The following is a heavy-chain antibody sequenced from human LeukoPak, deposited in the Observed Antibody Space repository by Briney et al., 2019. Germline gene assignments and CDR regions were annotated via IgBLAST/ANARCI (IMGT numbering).Heavy chain of an antibody. V-gene: IGHV3-23*01. D-gene: IGHD6-6*01. CDR1: GFTFSSYA. J-gene: IGHJ4*02. CDR2: ISGSGDIT. Sequence: GGSLRLSCAASGFTFSSYAMSWVRQAPGKGLEWVSGISGSGDITYYADSVKGRFTISRDNSKNTLYLQMNSLRAEDTAVYYCAKVRIAAPTYYFDYWGQGTLVTVSS. CDR3: AKVRIAAPTYYFDY.